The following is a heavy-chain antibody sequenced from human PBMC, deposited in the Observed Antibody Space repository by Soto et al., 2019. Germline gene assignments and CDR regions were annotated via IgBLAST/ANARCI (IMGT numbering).Heavy chain of an antibody. CDR3: ATMAVARSPLQFDL. J-gene: IGHJ2*01. Sequence: EASVKVSCKVSGYTLTELSMHWVRQAPGKGLEWMGGFDPEDGETIYAQKFQGRVTMTEDTSTDTAYMGLSSLRSEDTAVYYCATMAVARSPLQFDLWGRGTLVTVSS. CDR1: GYTLTELS. V-gene: IGHV1-24*01. CDR2: FDPEDGET. D-gene: IGHD2-15*01.